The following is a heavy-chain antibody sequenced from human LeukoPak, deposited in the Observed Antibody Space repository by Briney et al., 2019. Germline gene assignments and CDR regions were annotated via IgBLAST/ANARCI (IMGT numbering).Heavy chain of an antibody. CDR1: GDSISGHY. D-gene: IGHD4-17*01. CDR2: IHSSGST. CDR3: AGGPVTTFF. V-gene: IGHV4-4*07. J-gene: IGHJ4*02. Sequence: PSETLSLTCSVSGDSISGHYWSWIRQPAGKGLEWVGRIHSSGSTDYNPSLKSQVTLSVDTSNNQFSLRVNSVTAADTAVYYCAGGPVTTFFWGQGALVTVSS.